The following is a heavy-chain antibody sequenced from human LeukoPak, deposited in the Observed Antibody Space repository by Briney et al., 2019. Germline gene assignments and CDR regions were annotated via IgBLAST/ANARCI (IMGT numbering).Heavy chain of an antibody. CDR1: GLTFSEYD. CDR3: ARVAKERVGGVYYFDY. Sequence: PWGSLRLSCAASGLTFSEYDMHWVRQATGKGLEWVSAIGTAGDTYYTGSVKGRFTISRENAKNSLYLQMNSLRAGDTAVYYCARVAKERVGGVYYFDYWGQGTLVTISS. J-gene: IGHJ4*02. V-gene: IGHV3-13*01. CDR2: IGTAGDT. D-gene: IGHD1-1*01.